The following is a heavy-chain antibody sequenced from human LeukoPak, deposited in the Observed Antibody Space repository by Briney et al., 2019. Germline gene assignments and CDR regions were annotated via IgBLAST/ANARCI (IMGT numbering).Heavy chain of an antibody. CDR3: AGDLTYYYGSGSYDRYNWFDP. J-gene: IGHJ5*02. CDR2: INPNSGGT. CDR1: GYTFTGYY. V-gene: IGHV1-2*02. Sequence: ASVKVSCKASGYTFTGYYMHWVRQAPGQGLEWMGWINPNSGGTNYAQKFQGRVTMTRDTSISTAYMELSRLRSDDTAVYYCAGDLTYYYGSGSYDRYNWFDPWGQGTLVTVSS. D-gene: IGHD3-10*01.